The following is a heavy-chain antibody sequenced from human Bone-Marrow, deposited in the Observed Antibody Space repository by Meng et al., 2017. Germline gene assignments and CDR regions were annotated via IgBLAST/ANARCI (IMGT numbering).Heavy chain of an antibody. Sequence: QPQLQESGPGLVKPSEALSLTCSVSGRSISTSGYYWGWIRQPPGKGLEWIGSIGHSGITYYTPSLKSRVTVSIDTSKSQFSLKLTSVTAADTAVYYCVRSSGWVRTGFDPWGQGTLVTVSS. V-gene: IGHV4-39*01. D-gene: IGHD6-19*01. CDR1: GRSISTSGYY. J-gene: IGHJ5*02. CDR2: IGHSGIT. CDR3: VRSSGWVRTGFDP.